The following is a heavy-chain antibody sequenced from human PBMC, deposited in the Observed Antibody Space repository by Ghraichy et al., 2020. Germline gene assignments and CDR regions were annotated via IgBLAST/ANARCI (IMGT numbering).Heavy chain of an antibody. J-gene: IGHJ3*02. CDR2: THYSGST. CDR1: GGSISNYY. Sequence: SETLSLTCTVSGGSISNYYWSWIRQPPGKGLEWIGYTHYSGSTNYNSSLKTRVSISLDTSKNHFSLRLSSVTAADTAVYYCARPREMATLNDPFDIWGQGTMVTVSS. D-gene: IGHD5-24*01. V-gene: IGHV4-59*08. CDR3: ARPREMATLNDPFDI.